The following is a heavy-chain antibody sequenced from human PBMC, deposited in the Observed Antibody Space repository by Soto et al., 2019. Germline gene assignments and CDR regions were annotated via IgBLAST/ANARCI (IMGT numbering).Heavy chain of an antibody. Sequence: EVQLLESGGGLVQPGGSLRLSCAASGFTFSSYGVSWVRQAPGKGLEWVSAVSSSGGTTNYAGSVKGRFTISRDNSENTLYLQMNSLRAEDTAVYYCAKVSLGVVVPAAMYWGQGTLVTVSS. CDR1: GFTFSSYG. D-gene: IGHD2-2*01. CDR3: AKVSLGVVVPAAMY. V-gene: IGHV3-23*01. CDR2: VSSSGGTT. J-gene: IGHJ4*01.